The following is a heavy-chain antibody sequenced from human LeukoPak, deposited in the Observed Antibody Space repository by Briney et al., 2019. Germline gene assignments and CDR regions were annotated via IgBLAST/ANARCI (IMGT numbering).Heavy chain of an antibody. Sequence: SETLSLTCTVSGDSINSLDLWSWVRQPPGKGLEWIGEMYLSGTTHSNPSVKSRVTISIDKSKNQFFLNLSSVTAADTAVYYCAGLVGRYSSGLYYYYFDYWGQGALVTASS. D-gene: IGHD3-22*01. CDR2: MYLSGTT. J-gene: IGHJ4*02. CDR1: GDSINSLDL. V-gene: IGHV4-4*02. CDR3: AGLVGRYSSGLYYYYFDY.